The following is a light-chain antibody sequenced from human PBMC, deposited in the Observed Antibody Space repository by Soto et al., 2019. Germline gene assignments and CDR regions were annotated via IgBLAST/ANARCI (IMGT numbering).Light chain of an antibody. CDR1: SSDIGGYNY. V-gene: IGLV2-8*01. Sequence: QSALTQPPSASGSPGQSVTISCTGTSSDIGGYNYVSWYQQHPGKAPQVLIFDVTKRPAGVPDRFSASTSGTSASLAITGLQAEDEGDYYCQSYDSTLSARYVFGTGTKLTVL. CDR3: QSYDSTLSARYV. CDR2: DVT. J-gene: IGLJ1*01.